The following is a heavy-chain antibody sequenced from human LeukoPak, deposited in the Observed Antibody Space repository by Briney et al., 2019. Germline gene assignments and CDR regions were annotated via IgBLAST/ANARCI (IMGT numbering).Heavy chain of an antibody. CDR3: AKLTRGYCSSTACPNWFDP. J-gene: IGHJ5*02. Sequence: GGSLRLSCAASGFTFSSYAMSWVRHAPGEGLEWVSAVSDSGGTTYYPDSVKGRFTISRDNSKNTLYLQMNSLRGEDTAVYYCAKLTRGYCSSTACPNWFDPWGQGTLVTVSS. V-gene: IGHV3-23*01. D-gene: IGHD2-2*01. CDR1: GFTFSSYA. CDR2: VSDSGGTT.